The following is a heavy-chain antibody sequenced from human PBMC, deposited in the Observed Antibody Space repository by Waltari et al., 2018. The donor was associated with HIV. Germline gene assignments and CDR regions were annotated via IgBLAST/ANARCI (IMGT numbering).Heavy chain of an antibody. J-gene: IGHJ4*02. CDR3: TVSTACDDEGDY. V-gene: IGHV3-15*01. CDR1: GITFINAW. D-gene: IGHD4-17*01. CDR2: IKSMPDGGTA. Sequence: EVQLVDSGGGLLEPGGSLRLSCAASGITFINAWTSWVRQAPGKGWGGVEQIKSMPDGGTADYAATVKGRFTISRDESKNTLLLQMTCLALEETAVYYCTVSTACDDEGDYWCQGTLGTVSS.